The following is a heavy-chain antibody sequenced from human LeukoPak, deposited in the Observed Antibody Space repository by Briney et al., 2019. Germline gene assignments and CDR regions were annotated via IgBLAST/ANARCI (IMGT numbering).Heavy chain of an antibody. CDR3: ARESGYAVGDF. CDR2: ISSDGKEK. CDR1: GFTFSRNG. J-gene: IGHJ4*02. V-gene: IGHV3-30*14. Sequence: GGSLRLSCAVSGFTFSRNGMHWVRQAPGKGLEWVAVISSDGKEKYYADSVKGRFIISKDISKNTLYLQMNNLRADDTAVYYCARESGYAVGDFWGRGTLVTVSS. D-gene: IGHD5-12*01.